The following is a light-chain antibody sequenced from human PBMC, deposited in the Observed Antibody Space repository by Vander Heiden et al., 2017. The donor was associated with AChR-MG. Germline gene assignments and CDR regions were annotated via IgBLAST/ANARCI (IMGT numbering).Light chain of an antibody. J-gene: IGLJ2*01. CDR3: SSFTSSSTVV. CDR1: SRDIGAYNF. Sequence: QPALTQPASVSGPPGRSLTISCTGTSRDIGAYNFVSWYQQHPGKAPQLMIYDVSNRPSGVSNRFSGSKSGNTASLTISGLQGEDEADYYCSSFTSSSTVVFGGGTRLTVL. V-gene: IGLV2-14*01. CDR2: DVS.